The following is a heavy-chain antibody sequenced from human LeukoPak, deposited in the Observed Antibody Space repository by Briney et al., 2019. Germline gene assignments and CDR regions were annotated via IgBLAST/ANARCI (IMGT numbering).Heavy chain of an antibody. CDR3: ARDSSSWSGSSSYFDY. D-gene: IGHD6-13*01. CDR2: ISGSGGST. CDR1: GFTFSSYA. Sequence: PGGSLRLSCAASGFTFSSYAMSWVRQAPGKGLEWVSAISGSGGSTYYADSVKGRFTISRDNSKNTLYLQMNSLRAEDTAVYYCARDSSSWSGSSSYFDYWGQGTLVTVSS. V-gene: IGHV3-23*01. J-gene: IGHJ4*02.